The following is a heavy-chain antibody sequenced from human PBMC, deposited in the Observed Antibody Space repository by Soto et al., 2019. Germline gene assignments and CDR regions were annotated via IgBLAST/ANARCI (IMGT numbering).Heavy chain of an antibody. J-gene: IGHJ4*02. Sequence: SETLSLTCAVYCGSFSGYYWSWIRQPPGKGLEWIGEINHSGSTNYNPSLKSRVTISVDTSKNQFSLKLSSVTAADTAVYYCARASRGSRDFDYWGQGTLVTVSS. CDR1: CGSFSGYY. CDR2: INHSGST. D-gene: IGHD1-26*01. CDR3: ARASRGSRDFDY. V-gene: IGHV4-34*01.